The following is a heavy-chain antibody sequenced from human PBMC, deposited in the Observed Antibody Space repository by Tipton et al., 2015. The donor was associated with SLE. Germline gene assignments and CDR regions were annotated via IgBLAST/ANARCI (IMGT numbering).Heavy chain of an antibody. Sequence: TLSLTCAVYGGSFSGYYWSWIRQPPGKGLEWIAEINHSGGTNYNPSLKSRVTISVDTSKNQFSLKVTSVTAADTAVYYCARDSRYVGIRSWFDPWGQGTLVTVSS. D-gene: IGHD3-9*01. J-gene: IGHJ5*02. CDR3: ARDSRYVGIRSWFDP. CDR2: INHSGGT. V-gene: IGHV4-34*01. CDR1: GGSFSGYY.